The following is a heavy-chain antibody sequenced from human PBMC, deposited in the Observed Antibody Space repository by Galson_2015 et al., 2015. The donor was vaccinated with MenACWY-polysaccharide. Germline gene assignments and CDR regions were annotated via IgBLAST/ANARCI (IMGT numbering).Heavy chain of an antibody. D-gene: IGHD5-12*01. Sequence: LTCTVSGASINSGGYFWSWIRQHPGKGLEWIGNIYYTALTDYNPSLRSRITISVDTFRNQFSLNLTSVTAADTAVYYCAREPPYSGYTRKSLDIWGQGTMVTVSA. CDR2: IYYTALT. CDR3: AREPPYSGYTRKSLDI. V-gene: IGHV4-31*03. CDR1: GASINSGGYF. J-gene: IGHJ3*02.